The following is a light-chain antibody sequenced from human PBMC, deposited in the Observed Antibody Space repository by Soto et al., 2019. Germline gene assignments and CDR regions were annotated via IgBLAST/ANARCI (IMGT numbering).Light chain of an antibody. Sequence: DSHMTHKPSTLSGSLGYMVTISCRASQTISSWLAWYQQKPGKAPKLLIFAASSLQSGVPSRFSGSRSGPDFTLTISSLQPQDFATYQCQQSYSSPPTFGQRTNVDIK. J-gene: IGKJ1*01. CDR1: QTISSW. CDR2: AAS. CDR3: QQSYSSPPT. V-gene: IGKV1-39*01.